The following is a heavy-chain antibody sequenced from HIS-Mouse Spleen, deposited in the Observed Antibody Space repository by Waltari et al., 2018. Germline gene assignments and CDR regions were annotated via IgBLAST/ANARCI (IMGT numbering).Heavy chain of an antibody. CDR3: ARYLGYCSSTSCYAFDI. V-gene: IGHV2-26*01. Sequence: QVTLKESGPVLVKPTETLTLTCTVSGFSLSHARMGVSWIRQPPGKALEWLAHIFSNDEKSYSTSLKSRLTISKDTSKSQVVLTMTNMDPVDTATYYCARYLGYCSSTSCYAFDIWGQGTMVTVSS. CDR2: IFSNDEK. J-gene: IGHJ3*02. D-gene: IGHD2-2*01. CDR1: GFSLSHARMG.